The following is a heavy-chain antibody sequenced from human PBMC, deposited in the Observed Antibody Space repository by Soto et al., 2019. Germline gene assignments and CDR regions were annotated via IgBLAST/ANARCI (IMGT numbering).Heavy chain of an antibody. Sequence: GGSLRLSCAASGSTFSGYGMHWVRQAPGKGLEWVAFISYDGSNKYYADSVKGRFTISRDNSENTLYLQMNSLRAEDTAVYHCANGGWLQSWGQGTLVTVSS. J-gene: IGHJ4*02. D-gene: IGHD5-12*01. CDR2: ISYDGSNK. V-gene: IGHV3-30*18. CDR3: ANGGWLQS. CDR1: GSTFSGYG.